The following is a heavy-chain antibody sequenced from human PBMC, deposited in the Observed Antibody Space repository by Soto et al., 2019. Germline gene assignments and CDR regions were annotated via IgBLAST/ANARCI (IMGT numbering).Heavy chain of an antibody. CDR1: GFTFSSCA. J-gene: IGHJ4*02. Sequence: EVQLLESGGGLVQPGGSLRLSCAGSGFTFSSCAVSWVRRAPGKGLEWVSVISGSGASTFYADSVKGRFTISRDNFKNTLYLQMNRLTAEDTAVYYCAKGTVGSTLQPYYFDYWGQGTLVTVSS. V-gene: IGHV3-23*01. D-gene: IGHD6-13*01. CDR3: AKGTVGSTLQPYYFDY. CDR2: ISGSGAST.